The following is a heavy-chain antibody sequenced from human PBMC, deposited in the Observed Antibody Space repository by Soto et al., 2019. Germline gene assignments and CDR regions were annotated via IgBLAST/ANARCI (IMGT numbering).Heavy chain of an antibody. Sequence: QVQLVESGGGVVQPGRSLRLSCAASGFTFSSYGMHWVRQAPGKGLEWVAVISYDGSNKYYADSVKCRFTISRDNSKNTLYLQMNSLRAEDTAVYYCANSTHYYDVWSGYSGGGFDPWGQGTLVTVSS. D-gene: IGHD3-3*01. CDR1: GFTFSSYG. J-gene: IGHJ5*02. V-gene: IGHV3-30*18. CDR2: ISYDGSNK. CDR3: ANSTHYYDVWSGYSGGGFDP.